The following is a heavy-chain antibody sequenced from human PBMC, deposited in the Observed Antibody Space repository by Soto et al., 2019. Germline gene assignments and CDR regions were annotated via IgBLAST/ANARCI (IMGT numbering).Heavy chain of an antibody. CDR3: ARGPGADKIDC. Sequence: QVQLQESGPGLVEPSQTLSLTCTVSGGSVSSGGYFWSWIRQTPGEGLEWIGHIYNSGSTYSNPSLRGRVTISVDTSKSQFSLKVSSVTAADTAVYYCARGPGADKIDCWGQGTLVTVSS. CDR1: GGSVSSGGYF. CDR2: IYNSGST. V-gene: IGHV4-30-4*01. J-gene: IGHJ4*02.